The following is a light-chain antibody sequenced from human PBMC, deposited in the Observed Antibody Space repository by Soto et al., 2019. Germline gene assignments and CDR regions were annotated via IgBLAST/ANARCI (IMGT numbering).Light chain of an antibody. J-gene: IGLJ2*01. Sequence: QAVVTQEPSLTVSPGGTVTLTCASSTGAVTSGYYPSWFQQRPGQPPRALIYNTRNKHSWTPARFSGSLLGGKAALTLSGAQPEDEADYYCLLYYGVAQLVFGGGTKLTVL. V-gene: IGLV7-43*01. CDR1: TGAVTSGYY. CDR2: NTR. CDR3: LLYYGVAQLV.